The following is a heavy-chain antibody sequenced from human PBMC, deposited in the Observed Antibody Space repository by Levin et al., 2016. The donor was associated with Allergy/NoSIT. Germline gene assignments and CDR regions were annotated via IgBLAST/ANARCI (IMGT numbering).Heavy chain of an antibody. V-gene: IGHV3-48*03. J-gene: IGHJ4*02. CDR2: IGIGGSPTI. CDR3: ARFATPQYYFDY. D-gene: IGHD2-15*01. Sequence: WIRQPPGKGLEWISYIGIGGSPTIFYADSVKGRFTISRDNAKNSLYLQMRSLRAEDTAVYYCARFATPQYYFDYWGLGTLVTVSS.